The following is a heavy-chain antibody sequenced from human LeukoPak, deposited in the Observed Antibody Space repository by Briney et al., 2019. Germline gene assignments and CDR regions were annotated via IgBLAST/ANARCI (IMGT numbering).Heavy chain of an antibody. CDR2: MNPNRGNT. CDR3: ASREYCSSTSCYLWLGMDV. CDR1: GYTFTRYD. J-gene: IGHJ6*04. Sequence: ASVKVSCKASGYTFTRYDINWVRQATGQGREWMGWMNPNRGNTGYAQKFQGRVTINRETSISTAYMEMRRLRCGDTAVYYCASREYCSSTSCYLWLGMDVWGKGTTVTVSS. D-gene: IGHD2-2*01. V-gene: IGHV1-8*03.